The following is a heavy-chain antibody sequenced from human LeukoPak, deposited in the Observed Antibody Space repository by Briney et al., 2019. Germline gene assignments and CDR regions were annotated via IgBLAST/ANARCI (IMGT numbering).Heavy chain of an antibody. CDR3: ARDKGDIVATIYPREVGMDV. Sequence: PGGSLRLSCAASGFTFSSYSMNWVRQAPGKGLEWVSSISSSSSYIYYADSVKGRFTISRDNAKNSLYLQMNSLRAEDTAVYYCARDKGDIVATIYPREVGMDVWGQGTTVTVSS. CDR2: ISSSSSYI. D-gene: IGHD5-12*01. CDR1: GFTFSSYS. V-gene: IGHV3-21*04. J-gene: IGHJ6*02.